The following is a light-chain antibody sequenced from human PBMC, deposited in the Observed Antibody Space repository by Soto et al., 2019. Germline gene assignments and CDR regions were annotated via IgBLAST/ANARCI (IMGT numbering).Light chain of an antibody. CDR3: AAWDDSVSGWV. J-gene: IGLJ3*02. CDR2: KNT. CDR1: SSNIGSNY. V-gene: IGLV1-47*01. Sequence: QSVLTQPPSESGTPGQRVIISCSGSSSNIGSNYVYWYQQLPGTAPKVVIYKNTQRPSWVPDRFAGSKSVTSASLAIIGPRSDDEADYYCAAWDDSVSGWVFGGGTKLTVL.